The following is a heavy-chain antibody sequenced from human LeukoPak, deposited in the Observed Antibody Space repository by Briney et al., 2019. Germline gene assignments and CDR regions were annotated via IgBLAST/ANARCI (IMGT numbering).Heavy chain of an antibody. CDR1: GFTFSSYA. Sequence: GGSLRLSCAASGFTFSSYAMHGVRQAPGKGLEWVAVISYDGSNKYYADSVKGRFTISRDNSKTPLYLQMNSLRADDTAVYYCAKGPFFYYDASGYNYYDLWGQGTQVTVSS. CDR3: AKGPFFYYDASGYNYYDL. D-gene: IGHD3-22*01. J-gene: IGHJ4*02. V-gene: IGHV3-30*04. CDR2: ISYDGSNK.